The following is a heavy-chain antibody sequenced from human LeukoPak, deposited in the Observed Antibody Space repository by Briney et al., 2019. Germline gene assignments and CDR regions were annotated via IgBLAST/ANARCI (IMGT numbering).Heavy chain of an antibody. CDR1: GSTFTSYG. J-gene: IGHJ4*02. CDR3: ATITMVRGAFDY. Sequence: GASVKVSFKASGSTFTSYGISWVRQAPGQGLAWMGWISAYNGNTNYAQKLQGRVTMTTDTSTSTAYMELRSLRSDDTAVYYCATITMVRGAFDYWGQGTLVTVSS. V-gene: IGHV1-18*01. D-gene: IGHD3-10*01. CDR2: ISAYNGNT.